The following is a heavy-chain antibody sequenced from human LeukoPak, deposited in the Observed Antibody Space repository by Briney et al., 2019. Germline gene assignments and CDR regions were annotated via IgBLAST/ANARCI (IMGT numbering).Heavy chain of an antibody. CDR3: ARPTVTTFSFYFDY. CDR1: GGSISSGGYY. CDR2: IYYSGST. Sequence: SETLSLTCTVSGGSISSGGYYWSWIRQHPGKGLAWIGYIYYSGSTYYNPSLKRRVTISVDPSKNQFSLKLSSVTAADTAVYYCARPTVTTFSFYFDYWGQGPLVSVSS. J-gene: IGHJ4*02. V-gene: IGHV4-31*03. D-gene: IGHD4-17*01.